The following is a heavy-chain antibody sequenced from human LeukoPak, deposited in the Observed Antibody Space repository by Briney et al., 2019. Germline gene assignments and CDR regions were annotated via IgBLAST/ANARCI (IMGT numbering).Heavy chain of an antibody. CDR1: GYTFTSYG. J-gene: IGHJ3*02. Sequence: ASLKVSCKASGYTFTSYGISWVRQAPGQGLEWMGGISAYNGNTNHAQKVQGRVTMTTDTSTSTAYMELRSLRSDDTAVYYCATCSGGSCYPDAFDIWGQGTMVTVSS. CDR3: ATCSGGSCYPDAFDI. CDR2: ISAYNGNT. D-gene: IGHD2-15*01. V-gene: IGHV1-18*01.